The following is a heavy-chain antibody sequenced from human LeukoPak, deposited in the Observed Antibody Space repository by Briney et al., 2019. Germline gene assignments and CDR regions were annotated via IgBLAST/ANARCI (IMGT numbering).Heavy chain of an antibody. V-gene: IGHV3-23*01. CDR1: GITLSNYG. Sequence: GGSLRLSCAVSGITLSNYGMSWVRQAPGKGLEWVAGISDSGGSTKYADSVKGRFTIARDNRKNTLYLQMNSLRAEDTAVYYCAKRGVVIRVILVGFHKEAYYFESWGQGALVTVSS. CDR3: AKRGVVIRVILVGFHKEAYYFES. D-gene: IGHD3/OR15-3a*01. CDR2: ISDSGGST. J-gene: IGHJ4*02.